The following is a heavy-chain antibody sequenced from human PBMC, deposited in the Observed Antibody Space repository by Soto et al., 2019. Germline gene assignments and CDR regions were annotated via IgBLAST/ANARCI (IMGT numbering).Heavy chain of an antibody. CDR2: ISYDGSNK. CDR3: AKRLTN. V-gene: IGHV3-30*18. Sequence: PGGSLRLSCAASGFTFSSYGMHWVRQAPGKGLEWVAVISYDGSNKYYADSVKGRFTISRDNSKNTLYLQMNSLRAEDTAVYYCAKRLTNWGQGTLVTVSS. J-gene: IGHJ4*02. CDR1: GFTFSSYG. D-gene: IGHD2-2*01.